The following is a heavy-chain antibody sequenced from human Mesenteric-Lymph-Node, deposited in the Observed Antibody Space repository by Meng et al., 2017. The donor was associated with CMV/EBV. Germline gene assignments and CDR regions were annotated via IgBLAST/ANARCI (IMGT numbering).Heavy chain of an antibody. V-gene: IGHV1-2*02. CDR2: INPNSGGT. CDR3: AKDSGFCSDIRCHHYSYYGMDV. Sequence: ASVKVSCKASGYTFTGYYMHWVRQAPGQGLEWMGWINPNSGGTNYAQKFQGRVTMTRNTSISTAYMELSSLRGEDTALYYCAKDSGFCSDIRCHHYSYYGMDVWGQGTTVTVSS. CDR1: GYTFTGYY. J-gene: IGHJ6*02. D-gene: IGHD2-15*01.